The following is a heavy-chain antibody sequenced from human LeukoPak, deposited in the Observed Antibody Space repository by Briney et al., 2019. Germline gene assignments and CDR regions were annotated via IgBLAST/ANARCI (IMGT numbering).Heavy chain of an antibody. CDR1: DGSINNYY. CDR2: TYYDGST. J-gene: IGHJ5*02. V-gene: IGHV4-59*08. CDR3: ARNAAVATSRSWFDP. Sequence: KSSETLSLTCTGSDGSINNYYWSWIRQPPGKGLEWIGYTYYDGSTNYNPSLKGRVTLSVDSSKTQFPLKLNSVTASDTAVYFCARNAAVATSRSWFDPWGQGTLVTVSS. D-gene: IGHD6-19*01.